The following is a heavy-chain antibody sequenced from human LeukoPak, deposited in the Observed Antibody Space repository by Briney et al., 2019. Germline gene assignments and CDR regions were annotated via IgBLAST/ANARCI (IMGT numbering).Heavy chain of an antibody. V-gene: IGHV3-7*01. CDR1: GFTFSSYW. CDR3: ARTYSSSSGRSFYYYYYMDV. CDR2: IKKDGSEK. D-gene: IGHD6-6*01. Sequence: GGSLRLSCAASGFTFSSYWMSWVRQAPGKGLEWVANIKKDGSEKYYVDSVKGRFTISRDNAKNSLYLQMNSLRAEDTAVYYCARTYSSSSGRSFYYYYYMDVWGKGTTVTVSS. J-gene: IGHJ6*03.